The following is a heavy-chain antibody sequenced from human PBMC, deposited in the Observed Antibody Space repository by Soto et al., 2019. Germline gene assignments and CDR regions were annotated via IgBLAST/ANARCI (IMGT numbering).Heavy chain of an antibody. CDR3: ARGPYYDFWSGYYNWLDP. J-gene: IGHJ5*02. V-gene: IGHV1-18*01. Sequence: GASVKVSCKASGYTFTSYGISWVRQAPGQGLEWMGWISAYNGNTNYAQKLQGRVTMTTDTSTSTAYMELRSLRSDDTAVYYCARGPYYDFWSGYYNWLDPWGQGTLVTVSS. CDR1: GYTFTSYG. CDR2: ISAYNGNT. D-gene: IGHD3-3*01.